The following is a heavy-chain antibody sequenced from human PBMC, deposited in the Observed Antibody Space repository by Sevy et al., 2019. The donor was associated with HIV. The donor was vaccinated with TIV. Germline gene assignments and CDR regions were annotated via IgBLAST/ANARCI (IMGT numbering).Heavy chain of an antibody. J-gene: IGHJ6*02. Sequence: GGSLRLSCAASGFTFSGSAMHWVRQASGKGLEWVGRIRSKANSYATAYAASVKGRFTISRDDSKNTAYLQMNSMKTEDTAVYYCTRVARSGSYLLENYGMDVWGQGTTVTVSS. D-gene: IGHD1-26*01. CDR1: GFTFSGSA. V-gene: IGHV3-73*01. CDR3: TRVARSGSYLLENYGMDV. CDR2: IRSKANSYAT.